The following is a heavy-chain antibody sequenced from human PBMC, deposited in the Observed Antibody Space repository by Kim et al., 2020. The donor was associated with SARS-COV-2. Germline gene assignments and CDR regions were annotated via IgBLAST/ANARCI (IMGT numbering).Heavy chain of an antibody. J-gene: IGHJ2*01. CDR1: GGSISSGGYY. V-gene: IGHV4-31*03. D-gene: IGHD6-6*01. CDR3: ARDRTLSVEYSSSNPSWYFDL. CDR2: IYYSGST. Sequence: SETLSLTCTVSGGSISSGGYYWSWIRQHPGKGLEWIGYIYYSGSTYYNPSLKSRVTISVDTSKNQFSLKLSSVTAADTAVYYCARDRTLSVEYSSSNPSWYFDLWGRGTLVTVSS.